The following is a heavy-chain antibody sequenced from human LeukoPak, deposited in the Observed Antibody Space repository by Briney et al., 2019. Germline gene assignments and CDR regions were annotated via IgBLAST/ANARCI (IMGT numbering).Heavy chain of an antibody. D-gene: IGHD3-9*01. V-gene: IGHV3-21*01. CDR1: GFTFSTYS. CDR2: ISSSSSYI. CDR3: SRDESEYDILTGYLSY. Sequence: GGSLRLSCAASGFTFSTYSMNWVRQAPGKGLEWVSSISSSSSYIYYADSVKGRFTISRDNAKNSLYLQMNSLRAEDTAVYYCSRDESEYDILTGYLSYWGQGTLVTVSS. J-gene: IGHJ4*02.